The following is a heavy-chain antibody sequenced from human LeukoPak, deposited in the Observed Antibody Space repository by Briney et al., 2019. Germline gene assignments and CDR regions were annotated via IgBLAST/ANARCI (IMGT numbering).Heavy chain of an antibody. V-gene: IGHV3-23*01. J-gene: IGHJ4*02. CDR3: AKAPARYLGGDY. CDR1: GFTFCSYA. CDR2: ISGGGGST. Sequence: GGSLTLSCAASGFTFCSYAMRWLRQAPGKGRVWGSAISGGGGSTYYADYVRGRFTISRDNSKNTLYLQMNSLRAEDTAVYYCAKAPARYLGGDYWGQGTLVTVSS. D-gene: IGHD1-1*01.